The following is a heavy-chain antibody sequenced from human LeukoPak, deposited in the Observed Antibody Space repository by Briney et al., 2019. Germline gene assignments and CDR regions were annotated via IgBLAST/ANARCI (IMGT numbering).Heavy chain of an antibody. CDR3: ARLGGENYYDSTGYYYAWLDP. V-gene: IGHV5-51*01. Sequence: GESLKISCKGSGYSFTSYWIGWVRQMPGEGLQWMGIIYPGDSDTRYSPSFQSQVTISADKSISTAYLQWSSLKASDTAMYYCARLGGENYYDSTGYYYAWLDPWGQGTLVTVSS. D-gene: IGHD3-22*01. CDR1: GYSFTSYW. CDR2: IYPGDSDT. J-gene: IGHJ5*02.